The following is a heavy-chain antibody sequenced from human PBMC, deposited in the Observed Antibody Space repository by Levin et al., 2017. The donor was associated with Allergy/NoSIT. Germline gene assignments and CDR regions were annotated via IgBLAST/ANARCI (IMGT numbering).Heavy chain of an antibody. CDR1: GFTFSSYS. V-gene: IGHV3-48*02. CDR2: ISSSSSTI. Sequence: GGSLRLSCAASGFTFSSYSMNWVRQAPGKGLEWVSYISSSSSTIYYADSVKGRFTISRDNAKNSLYLQMNSLRDEDTAVYYCARDLGYCSGGSCYGFDYWGQGTLVTVSS. CDR3: ARDLGYCSGGSCYGFDY. D-gene: IGHD2-15*01. J-gene: IGHJ4*02.